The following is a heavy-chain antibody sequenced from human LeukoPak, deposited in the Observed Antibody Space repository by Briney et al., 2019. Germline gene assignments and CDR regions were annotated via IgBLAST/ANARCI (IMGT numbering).Heavy chain of an antibody. V-gene: IGHV3-11*04. Sequence: PGGSLRLSCAASGFSFSDYYMSWIRQAPGKGLEWVSYISSSGSTIYYADSVKGRFTISRDNAKNSLYLQMNSLRAEDTAVYYCARSFGAARPDYYYYMDVWGKGTTVTVSS. J-gene: IGHJ6*03. CDR3: ARSFGAARPDYYYYMDV. CDR2: ISSSGSTI. D-gene: IGHD6-6*01. CDR1: GFSFSDYY.